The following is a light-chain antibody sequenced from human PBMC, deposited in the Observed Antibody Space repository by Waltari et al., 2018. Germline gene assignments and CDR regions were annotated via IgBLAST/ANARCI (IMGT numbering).Light chain of an antibody. CDR2: ETE. Sequence: QSVLTQPPSVSTAPGQTVTISCSGSTSNIGNHYVSWYQQPPGPAPKVVIYETEKRPSGIPDRFSGSKSGTSASLGITGLQTGDEAAYYCGTWDNNLSALVFGGGTRLTVL. V-gene: IGLV1-51*02. J-gene: IGLJ2*01. CDR3: GTWDNNLSALV. CDR1: TSNIGNHY.